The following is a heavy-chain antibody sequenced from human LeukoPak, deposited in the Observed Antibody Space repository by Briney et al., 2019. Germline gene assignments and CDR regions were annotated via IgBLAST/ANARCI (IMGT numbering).Heavy chain of an antibody. J-gene: IGHJ3*02. CDR1: GYTFTSYY. V-gene: IGHV1-46*01. Sequence: ASVKVSCKASGYTFTSYYIHWVRQAPGQGLEWVGIINPSGGSTTYGQKFQGRVTMTRDTSTSTVYMEVSSLRSEDTAVYYCARRWLQFDAFDIWGQGTMVTVSS. CDR3: ARRWLQFDAFDI. D-gene: IGHD5-24*01. CDR2: INPSGGST.